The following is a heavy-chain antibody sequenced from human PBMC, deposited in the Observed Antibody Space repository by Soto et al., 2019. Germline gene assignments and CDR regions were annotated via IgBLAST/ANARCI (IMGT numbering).Heavy chain of an antibody. D-gene: IGHD2-15*01. CDR2: ISYDGSNQ. Sequence: PGGSLRLSCAASGFTFSSHAMHWVRQAPGKGLEWVAVISYDGSNQNYADSVKGRFTISRDSSKSTLYLQMNSLRAEDTAVYYCARETIGYCNSGFCYNHFDSWGQGTLVTVSS. J-gene: IGHJ4*02. V-gene: IGHV3-30-3*01. CDR3: ARETIGYCNSGFCYNHFDS. CDR1: GFTFSSHA.